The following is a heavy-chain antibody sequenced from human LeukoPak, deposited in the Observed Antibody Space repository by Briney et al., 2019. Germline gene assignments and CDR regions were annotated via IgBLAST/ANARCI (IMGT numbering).Heavy chain of an antibody. D-gene: IGHD3-9*01. CDR1: GFTFDDYG. CDR3: ARPLEDDILTGLDY. Sequence: GGSLRLSCAASGFTFDDYGMSWVRQAPGKGLEWVANIKQDGSEKYYVDSVKGRFTISRDNAKNSLYLQMNSLRAEDTAVYYCARPLEDDILTGLDYWGQGTLVTVSS. V-gene: IGHV3-7*01. CDR2: IKQDGSEK. J-gene: IGHJ4*02.